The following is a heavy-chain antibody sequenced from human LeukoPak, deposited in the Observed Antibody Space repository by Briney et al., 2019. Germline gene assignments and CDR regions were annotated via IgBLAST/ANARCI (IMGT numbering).Heavy chain of an antibody. J-gene: IGHJ4*02. D-gene: IGHD2-21*02. CDR2: MSSNGGTT. Sequence: GGSLRLSCAASGFTFSIHTMHWARHAPGKGLEYVSVMSSNGGTTYHAHSGKGRFTISRDNSKNTLYLQMGRLRAEDMAVYYCARGVVVTAIDHWGEGALVTVS. CDR1: GFTFSIHT. CDR3: ARGVVVTAIDH. V-gene: IGHV3-64*01.